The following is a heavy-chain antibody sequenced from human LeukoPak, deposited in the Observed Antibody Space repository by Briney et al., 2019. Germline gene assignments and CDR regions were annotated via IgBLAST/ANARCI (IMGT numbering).Heavy chain of an antibody. CDR1: GFMFSSNW. J-gene: IGHJ4*02. CDR2: IKEDGTET. CDR3: AKEGRSLQTY. V-gene: IGHV3-7*03. Sequence: GGPLRLSCAASGFMFSSNWMSWVRLAPGKGMEWVANIKEDGTETYYVDSVKGRFTISRDNAKNSLYLQMNSLRVEDTAVYYCAKEGRSLQTYWGQGTLVTVSS. D-gene: IGHD5-24*01.